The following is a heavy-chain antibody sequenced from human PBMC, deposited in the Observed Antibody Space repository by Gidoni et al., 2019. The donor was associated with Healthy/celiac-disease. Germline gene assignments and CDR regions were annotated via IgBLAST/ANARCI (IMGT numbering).Heavy chain of an antibody. CDR2: ISSSSSYI. CDR1: GFTFSSYS. D-gene: IGHD5-18*01. Sequence: EVQLVESGGGLVKPGGSLRRSCAASGFTFSSYSMNWVRQAPGKGLEWVSSISSSSSYIYYADSVKGRFTISRDNAKNSLCLQMNSLRAEDTAVYYCARDNSDTAMVTDYWGQGTLVTVSS. J-gene: IGHJ4*02. V-gene: IGHV3-21*01. CDR3: ARDNSDTAMVTDY.